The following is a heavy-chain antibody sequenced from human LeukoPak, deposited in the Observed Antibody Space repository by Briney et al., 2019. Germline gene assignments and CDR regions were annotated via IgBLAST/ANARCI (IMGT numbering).Heavy chain of an antibody. V-gene: IGHV4-59*08. CDR2: ISYSGST. J-gene: IGHJ4*02. CDR1: GGSISSYY. D-gene: IGHD3-3*01. Sequence: SETLSLTCTVSGGSISSYYWSWIRQPPGKGLEWIGYISYSGSTNYNPSLKSRVTISVDTSRNQFPLKLTSMTVADTAVYFCARRVATSGNFFDYWGPGTLVTVS. CDR3: ARRVATSGNFFDY.